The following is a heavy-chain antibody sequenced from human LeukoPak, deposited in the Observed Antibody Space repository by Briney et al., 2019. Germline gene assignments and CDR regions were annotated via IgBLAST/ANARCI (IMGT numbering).Heavy chain of an antibody. CDR3: ARGGYCSSTSCYVFDS. CDR2: INHSGST. CDR1: GGSFSGYY. V-gene: IGHV4-34*01. Sequence: SETLSLTCAVYGGSFSGYYWSWIRQPPGKGLEWIGEINHSGSTNYNPSLKSRVTISVDKSKSQFSLELTSVTAADTALYYCARGGYCSSTSCYVFDSWGQGTLVTVSS. D-gene: IGHD2-2*01. J-gene: IGHJ4*02.